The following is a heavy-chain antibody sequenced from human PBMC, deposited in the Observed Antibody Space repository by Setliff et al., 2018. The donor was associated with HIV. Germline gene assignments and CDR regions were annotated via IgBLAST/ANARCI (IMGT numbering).Heavy chain of an antibody. V-gene: IGHV4-4*07. J-gene: IGHJ5*02. CDR2: IYTSGKA. CDR3: AREKGVGGATGWFDP. Sequence: SETLSLTCSVSGGSISNYYWTWIRQPAGKGLEWVGRIYTSGKANYNPSLKSRVTMSIDTSQNQFSLKLSSVTAADTAVYYCAREKGVGGATGWFDPWGQGTLVTVSS. D-gene: IGHD2-21*01. CDR1: GGSISNYY.